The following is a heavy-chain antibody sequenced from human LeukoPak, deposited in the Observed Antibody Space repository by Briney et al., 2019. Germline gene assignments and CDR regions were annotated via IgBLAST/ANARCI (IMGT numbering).Heavy chain of an antibody. CDR2: ISAYNGNT. CDR3: ARVDTYYYGSGSYGFVTSRGEFDY. Sequence: ASVKVSCKASGYTFTSYGISWVRQAPGQGLEWMGWISAYNGNTNYAQKPQGRVTMTTDTSTSTAYMELRSLRSDDTAVYYCARVDTYYYGSGSYGFVTSRGEFDYWGQGTQVTVSS. D-gene: IGHD3-10*01. CDR1: GYTFTSYG. J-gene: IGHJ4*02. V-gene: IGHV1-18*01.